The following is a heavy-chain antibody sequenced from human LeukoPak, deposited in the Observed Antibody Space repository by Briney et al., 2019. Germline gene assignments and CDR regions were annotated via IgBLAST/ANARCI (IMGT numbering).Heavy chain of an antibody. CDR3: TRLQIAVAGPNWFDP. J-gene: IGHJ5*02. Sequence: GGSLRLSCTASKFTFSHYGMQWVRQAPGKGLEWVAVISSDGSIKVYADSVKGRFTLSRDNAKNSLYLQMNGLRVEDTAVYYCTRLQIAVAGPNWFDPWGQGTLVTVSS. CDR2: ISSDGSIK. D-gene: IGHD6-19*01. CDR1: KFTFSHYG. V-gene: IGHV3-30*03.